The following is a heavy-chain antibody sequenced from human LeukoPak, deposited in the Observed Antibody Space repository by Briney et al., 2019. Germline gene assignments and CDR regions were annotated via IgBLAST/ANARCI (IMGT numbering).Heavy chain of an antibody. CDR2: ISSSGSTI. J-gene: IGHJ2*01. Sequence: KPGGSLRLSCAASGFTFSDYYMSWIRQAPGKGLEWVSYISSSGSTIYYADSVKGRFTISRDNAKNSLYLQMNSLRAEDTAVYYCARRPSTVTTVWYFDLWGRGTLVTVSS. CDR1: GFTFSDYY. V-gene: IGHV3-11*04. CDR3: ARRPSTVTTVWYFDL. D-gene: IGHD4-17*01.